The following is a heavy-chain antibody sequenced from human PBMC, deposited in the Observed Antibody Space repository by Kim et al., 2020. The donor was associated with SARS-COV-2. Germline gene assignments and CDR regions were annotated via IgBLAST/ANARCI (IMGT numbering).Heavy chain of an antibody. Sequence: SGPTLVNPTQTLTLTCSFSGFSLTTSRMSVTWIRQPPGKALEWLARIDWDDDKYYSTSLKTRLTISKDTSKNQVVLTMTNMDTVDTATYYCARTSFYVSSGYYLYFLDYWGQGTLVTVSS. CDR3: ARTSFYVSSGYYLYFLDY. CDR2: IDWDDDK. J-gene: IGHJ4*02. V-gene: IGHV2-70*11. D-gene: IGHD3-22*01. CDR1: GFSLTTSRMS.